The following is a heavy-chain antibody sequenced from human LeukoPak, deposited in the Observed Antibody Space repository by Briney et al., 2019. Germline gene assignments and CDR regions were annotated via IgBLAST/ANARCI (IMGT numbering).Heavy chain of an antibody. D-gene: IGHD2-2*01. CDR1: GGSKSSHY. V-gene: IGHV4-4*09. CDR3: ARHGKDCSSTSCKYYYFYYYMDV. Sequence: SETLSLTCTVSGGSKSSHYWSWIRQPPGKGLEWIGYSYTSGSTNYNPSLKSRVTISVDTSKNQFSLKLSSVTAADTAVYYCARHGKDCSSTSCKYYYFYYYMDVWGKGTTVTVSS. CDR2: SYTSGST. J-gene: IGHJ6*03.